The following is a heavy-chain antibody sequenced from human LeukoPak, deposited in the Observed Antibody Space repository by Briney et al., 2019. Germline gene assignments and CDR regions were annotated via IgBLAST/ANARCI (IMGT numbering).Heavy chain of an antibody. CDR3: ARNYDSSGYIGY. D-gene: IGHD3-22*01. V-gene: IGHV1-2*02. CDR2: INTNDGGT. J-gene: IGHJ4*02. Sequence: ASVNVSCKASGYTFTGYYINWVRQAPGLGPEWMGWINTNDGGTSYAQKFQGRVTMTRDTSISTAYMELSGLASDDTALFYCARNYDSSGYIGYWGQGTLVTVSS. CDR1: GYTFTGYY.